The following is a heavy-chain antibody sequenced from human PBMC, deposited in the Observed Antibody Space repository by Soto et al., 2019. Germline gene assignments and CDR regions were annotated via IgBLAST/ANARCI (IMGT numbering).Heavy chain of an antibody. CDR1: GFTFINFA. CDR3: VRDLGFGVWNGMDV. Sequence: QVQLVESGGGVVQPGGSLRLSCAASGFTFINFAMHWVRQAPGKGLEWVAVIWHDGSNKYYADSVEGRFTISRDNFKRTLYLQMDSLRVEDTAVYYCVRDLGFGVWNGMDVWGQGTTVTVSS. CDR2: IWHDGSNK. D-gene: IGHD3-16*01. V-gene: IGHV3-33*01. J-gene: IGHJ6*02.